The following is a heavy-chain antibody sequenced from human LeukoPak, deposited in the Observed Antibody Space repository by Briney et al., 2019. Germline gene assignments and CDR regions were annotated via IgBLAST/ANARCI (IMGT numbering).Heavy chain of an antibody. V-gene: IGHV4-59*12. Sequence: PSETLSLTCTVSGGSISNYYWSWTRQPPGKGLEWIGYIYYSGSTNYNPSLKSRVTISVDTSKNQFSLKLSSVTAADTAVYYCARGWGYYGSGSYYNAVDYWGQGTLVTVSS. CDR3: ARGWGYYGSGSYYNAVDY. J-gene: IGHJ4*02. CDR1: GGSISNYY. CDR2: IYYSGST. D-gene: IGHD3-10*01.